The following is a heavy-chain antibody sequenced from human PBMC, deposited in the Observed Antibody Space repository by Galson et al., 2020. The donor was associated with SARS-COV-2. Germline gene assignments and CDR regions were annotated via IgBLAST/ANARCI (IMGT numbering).Heavy chain of an antibody. Sequence: GGSLRLSCAASGYTFSSYAMPWVRQAPGKGLEWVAVISYDGSNKYYADSVKDRFTISRDNSKNTLYLQMNSLRAEDTAVYYCARGLYYDFGSGYFLLSNYYYYMDVWGKGTTVTVSS. CDR2: ISYDGSNK. D-gene: IGHD3-3*01. V-gene: IGHV3-30*04. CDR1: GYTFSSYA. J-gene: IGHJ6*03. CDR3: ARGLYYDFGSGYFLLSNYYYYMDV.